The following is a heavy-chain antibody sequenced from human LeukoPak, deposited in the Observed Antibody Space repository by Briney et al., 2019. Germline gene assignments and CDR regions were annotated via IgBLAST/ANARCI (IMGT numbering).Heavy chain of an antibody. CDR1: GGSISSSSYY. CDR2: IYYSGST. V-gene: IGHV4-39*01. CDR3: ARLGVAKPFDY. D-gene: IGHD3-3*01. Sequence: SETLSLTCTVSGGSISSSSYYWGGIRQPPGKGLEWVGGIYYSGSTYFNPSLKSRVTISGDTSKIRFPLKLSSVTAADTAVYYCARLGVAKPFDYWGQGTLVTVSS. J-gene: IGHJ4*02.